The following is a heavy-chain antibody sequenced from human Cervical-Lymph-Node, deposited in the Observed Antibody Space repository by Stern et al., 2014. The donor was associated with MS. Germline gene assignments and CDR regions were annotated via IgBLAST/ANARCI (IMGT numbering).Heavy chain of an antibody. J-gene: IGHJ5*02. D-gene: IGHD6-13*01. CDR1: GGTFSKFP. CDR3: ALSSETSDRWYSLGYDL. CDR2: IFPVFGTP. V-gene: IGHV1-69*01. Sequence: VQLAESGSEVTKPGSSVQVSCKASGGTFSKFPSSWVRQAPGQGLECMGGIFPVFGTPTYSQEFRGRVTITADVSTSTVYMELSSLRSDDTAVYYCALSSETSDRWYSLGYDLWGQGTLVTVSS.